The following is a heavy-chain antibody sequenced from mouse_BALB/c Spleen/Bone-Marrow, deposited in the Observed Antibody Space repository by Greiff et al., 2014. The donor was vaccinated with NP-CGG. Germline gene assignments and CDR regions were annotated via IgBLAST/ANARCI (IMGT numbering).Heavy chain of an antibody. Sequence: EVQLQQSGAELVKPGASVKLSCTASGFNIKDTYMHWVKQRPEQGLEWIGRIDPANGNTKYDPKFQGKATITADTSSNTVYLQLSSLASEDTAVYYCAPYYYGSSQFAYWGQGTLVTVSA. CDR3: APYYYGSSQFAY. V-gene: IGHV14-3*02. D-gene: IGHD1-1*01. CDR2: IDPANGNT. CDR1: GFNIKDTY. J-gene: IGHJ3*01.